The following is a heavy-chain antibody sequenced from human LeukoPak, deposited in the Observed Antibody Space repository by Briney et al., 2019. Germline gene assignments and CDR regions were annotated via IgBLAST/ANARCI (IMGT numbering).Heavy chain of an antibody. CDR2: FDLEDGER. V-gene: IGHV1-24*01. J-gene: IGHJ5*02. D-gene: IGHD2-2*01. CDR3: ATVAGYCSSTSCPRARWFDP. CDR1: GYTLTELS. Sequence: ASVKGSCKVSGYTLTELSMHWVPQARGKVLECMGGFDLEDGERIYAQKFQGRVSMTEDTSTDTAYMELSSLRSEDTAVYYCATVAGYCSSTSCPRARWFDPWGQGTLVTVSS.